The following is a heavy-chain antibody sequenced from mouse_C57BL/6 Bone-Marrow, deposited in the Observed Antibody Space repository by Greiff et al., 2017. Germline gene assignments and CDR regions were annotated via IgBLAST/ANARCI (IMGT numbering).Heavy chain of an antibody. CDR3: ARHGNYDYWYFDV. V-gene: IGHV1-59*01. Sequence: VQLQQPGAELVRPGTSVKLSCKASGYTFTSYWMHWVKQRPGQGLEWIGVIDPSDSYTNYNQKFKGKATLTVDTSSSPAYMQLSSLTSEDAAVYYCARHGNYDYWYFDVWGTGTTVTVSA. D-gene: IGHD2-1*01. CDR2: IDPSDSYT. CDR1: GYTFTSYW. J-gene: IGHJ1*03.